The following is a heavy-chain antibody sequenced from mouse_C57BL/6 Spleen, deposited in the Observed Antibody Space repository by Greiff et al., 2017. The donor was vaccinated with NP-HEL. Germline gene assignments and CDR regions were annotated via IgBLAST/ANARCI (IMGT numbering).Heavy chain of an antibody. D-gene: IGHD2-5*01. CDR1: GFTFSSYA. Sequence: EVMLVESGEGLVKPGGSLKLSCAASGFTFSSYAMSWVRQTPEKRLEWVAYISSGGDYIYYADTVKGRFTISSDNARNTLYLQMSSLKSEDTAMYYCTRDFYSNGGYAMDYWGQGTSVTVSS. CDR3: TRDFYSNGGYAMDY. V-gene: IGHV5-9-1*02. CDR2: ISSGGDYI. J-gene: IGHJ4*01.